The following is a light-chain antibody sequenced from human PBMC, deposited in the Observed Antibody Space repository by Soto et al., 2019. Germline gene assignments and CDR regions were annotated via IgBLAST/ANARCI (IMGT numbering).Light chain of an antibody. V-gene: IGLV2-23*02. J-gene: IGLJ1*01. CDR1: SSNVGSYKL. Sequence: SGLTQPASVSGSPGQSITISCTGTSSNVGSYKLVSWYQQHPGKAPKLMIFEVNKRPSGVSNRFSGSKSGNTASLTISGLKVEDEADYYCCSSGGSHKYVFGTGTKVTV. CDR2: EVN. CDR3: CSSGGSHKYV.